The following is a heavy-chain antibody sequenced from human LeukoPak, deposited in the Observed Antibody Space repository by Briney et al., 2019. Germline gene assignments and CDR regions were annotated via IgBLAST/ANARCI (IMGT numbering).Heavy chain of an antibody. CDR2: ISYDGSNK. CDR1: GFTFSSYG. Sequence: GRSLRLSCAASGFTFSSYGMHWVRQAPGKGLEWVAVISYDGSNKYYADSVKGRFTISRDNSKNTLYLQMNSLRAEDTAVYYCAKDSALRYYDSPSYPRFWGQGTLVTVSS. V-gene: IGHV3-30*18. CDR3: AKDSALRYYDSPSYPRF. D-gene: IGHD3-22*01. J-gene: IGHJ4*02.